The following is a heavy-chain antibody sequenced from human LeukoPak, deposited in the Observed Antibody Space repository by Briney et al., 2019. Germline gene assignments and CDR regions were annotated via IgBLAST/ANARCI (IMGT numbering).Heavy chain of an antibody. Sequence: ASVKVSCKVSGSSLSELSMHWVRQAPGKGLEWLGGFVPEDGETVYAQKFQGRVTMSEDTSTDTAYMELSSLRSDDTAVYYCASDLLALGLKTFDPWGQGILVTVSS. CDR1: GSSLSELS. CDR3: ASDLLALGLKTFDP. J-gene: IGHJ5*02. CDR2: FVPEDGET. D-gene: IGHD6-6*01. V-gene: IGHV1-24*01.